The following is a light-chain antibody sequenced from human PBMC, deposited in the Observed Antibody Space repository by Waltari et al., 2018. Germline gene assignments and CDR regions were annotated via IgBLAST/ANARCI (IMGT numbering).Light chain of an antibody. V-gene: IGKV3-11*01. CDR1: QRVSSS. CDR2: DAS. CDR3: QQRSNWLT. J-gene: IGKJ4*01. Sequence: EIVLTQSPATLSLSPGERATLSCRASQRVSSSLAWYQQKPGQAPRLLIYDASNRATGIPARFSGSGSGTDFTLTISSLEPEDFAVYYCQQRSNWLTFGGGTKVEIK.